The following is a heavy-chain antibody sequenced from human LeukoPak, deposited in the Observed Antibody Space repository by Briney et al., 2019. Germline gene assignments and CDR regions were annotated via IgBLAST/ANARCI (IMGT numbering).Heavy chain of an antibody. Sequence: PSETLSLTCTVSGGSISSSSYYWGWIRQPPGKGLEWIGSIYYSGSTYYNPSLQSRVTISVDTSKNQFSLKLSSVTAADTAVYYCARRGQGSWYFDLWGRGTLVTVSS. D-gene: IGHD3-10*01. CDR3: ARRGQGSWYFDL. CDR1: GGSISSSSYY. V-gene: IGHV4-39*07. CDR2: IYYSGST. J-gene: IGHJ2*01.